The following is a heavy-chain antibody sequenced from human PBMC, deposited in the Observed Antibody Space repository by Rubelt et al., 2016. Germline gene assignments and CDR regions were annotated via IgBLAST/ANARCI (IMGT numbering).Heavy chain of an antibody. D-gene: IGHD6-13*01. CDR1: GFTFSSCH. V-gene: IGHV3-30*03. CDR3: AREAAGQDFDY. Sequence: GFTFSSCHMHWVRQAPGKGLEWVALISYDRRNKHYADSVKGRFTISRDNSKNTLDLQMNSLTSEDTAVYYCAREAAGQDFDYWGQGTLVTVSS. J-gene: IGHJ4*02. CDR2: ISYDRRNK.